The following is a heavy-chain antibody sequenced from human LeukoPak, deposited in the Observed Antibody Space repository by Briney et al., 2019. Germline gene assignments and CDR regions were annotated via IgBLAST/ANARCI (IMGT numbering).Heavy chain of an antibody. CDR2: INPNSGGT. V-gene: IGHV1-2*02. CDR3: ASVGYCSSTSCYLFKGMGYMDV. J-gene: IGHJ6*03. Sequence: ASVKDSCKASGYTFTGSYMYWVRQAPGQRLERMGWINPNSGGTNYAQKFQGRLTLTRETSISTACMELSRLRSEDTAVYYCASVGYCSSTSCYLFKGMGYMDVWGKRTTVTVSS. CDR1: GYTFTGSY. D-gene: IGHD2-2*01.